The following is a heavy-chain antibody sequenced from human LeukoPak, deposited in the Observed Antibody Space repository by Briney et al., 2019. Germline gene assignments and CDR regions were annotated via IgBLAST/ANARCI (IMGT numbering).Heavy chain of an antibody. CDR3: ARDATITSYYMDV. CDR2: ISSSSSYI. Sequence: PGGSLRLSCAASGFTFSSYSMNWVRQAPGKGLEWVSSISSSSSYIYYADSVKGRFTISRDNAKNSLYLQMNSLRAEATAVYYCARDATITSYYMDVGGKGTTVTVSS. D-gene: IGHD5-12*01. V-gene: IGHV3-21*01. CDR1: GFTFSSYS. J-gene: IGHJ6*03.